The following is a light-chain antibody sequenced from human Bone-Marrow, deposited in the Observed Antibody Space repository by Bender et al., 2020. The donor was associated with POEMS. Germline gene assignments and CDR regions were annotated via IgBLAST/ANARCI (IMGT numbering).Light chain of an antibody. J-gene: IGLJ3*02. CDR2: EVT. V-gene: IGLV2-23*02. CDR3: SSFGGSNTPVL. Sequence: QSALTQPASVSGSPGQSITISCTGTSSDVGRYYLVSWYQQHPGKAPKLIIYEVTRRPPGVSYRFSASKSGNTASLTISGLQAEDEADYYCSSFGGSNTPVLFGGGTKLTVL. CDR1: SSDVGRYYL.